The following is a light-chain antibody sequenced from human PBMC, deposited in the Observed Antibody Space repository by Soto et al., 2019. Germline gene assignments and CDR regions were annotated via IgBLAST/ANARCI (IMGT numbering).Light chain of an antibody. CDR2: EVS. CDR3: SSYTSSNSVV. V-gene: IGLV2-18*02. Sequence: QSVLTQPPSVSGSPGQSVTISCTGTSTDVGSYNRVSWYQQPPGTAPKLMIYEVSYRPSGVPDRFSGSKSGNTASLTISGLEAEDEDYYYCSSYTSSNSVVFGGGTKLTVL. J-gene: IGLJ2*01. CDR1: STDVGSYNR.